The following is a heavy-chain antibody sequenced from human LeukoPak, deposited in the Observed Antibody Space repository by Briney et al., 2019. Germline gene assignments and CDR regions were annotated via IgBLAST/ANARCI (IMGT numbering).Heavy chain of an antibody. CDR1: GFTFTTYW. V-gene: IGHV3-7*04. D-gene: IGHD2-8*01. J-gene: IGHJ4*02. Sequence: GGSLRLSCAASGFTFTTYWLTWVRQAPGKGLEWVANIKQDGSEKYYVDSVKGRFYISRDNAQNSVYLQMNSLRAEDTAMCYCVRGRNGDHWGQGTLVTVSS. CDR2: IKQDGSEK. CDR3: VRGRNGDH.